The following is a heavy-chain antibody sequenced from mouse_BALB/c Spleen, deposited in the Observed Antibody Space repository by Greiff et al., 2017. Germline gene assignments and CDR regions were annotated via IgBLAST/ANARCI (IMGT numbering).Heavy chain of an antibody. CDR1: GYTFTSYW. J-gene: IGHJ2*01. D-gene: IGHD1-1*01. Sequence: LQQPGSELVRPGASVKLSCTASGYTFTSYWMHWVKQRPGQGLEWIGNIYPGSGSTNYDEKFKSKATLTVDTSSSTAYMQISSLTSEDSAVYYCTREGYGSRAYWGQGTTLTVSS. CDR2: IYPGSGST. V-gene: IGHV1S22*01. CDR3: TREGYGSRAY.